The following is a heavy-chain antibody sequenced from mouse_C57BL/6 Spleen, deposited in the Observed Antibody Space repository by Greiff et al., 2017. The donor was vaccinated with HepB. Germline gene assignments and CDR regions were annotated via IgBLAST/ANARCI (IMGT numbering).Heavy chain of an antibody. CDR2: IDPSDSYT. J-gene: IGHJ4*01. CDR1: GYTFTSYW. V-gene: IGHV1-69*01. CDR3: AIGRTMDY. Sequence: VQLQQSGAELVMPGASVKLSCKASGYTFTSYWMHWVKQRPGQGLEWIGEIDPSDSYTNYNQKFKGKSTLTVDKSSSTAYMQLSSLTSEDSAVYYCAIGRTMDYWGQGTSVTVSS.